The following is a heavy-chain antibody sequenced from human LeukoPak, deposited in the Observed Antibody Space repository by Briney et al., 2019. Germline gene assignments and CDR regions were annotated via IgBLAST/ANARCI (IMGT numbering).Heavy chain of an antibody. CDR3: VRTMTREWGGWYDNDY. CDR2: ISGSGGST. D-gene: IGHD6-19*01. CDR1: GFTFSSYA. V-gene: IGHV3-23*01. Sequence: PGGSLRLSCAASGFTFSSYAMSWVRQAPGKGLEWVSAISGSGGSTYYADSVKGRFTISRDNSKNTLYLQMNSLRAEDTAVYYCVRTMTREWGGWYDNDYWGRGTLVTVSS. J-gene: IGHJ4*03.